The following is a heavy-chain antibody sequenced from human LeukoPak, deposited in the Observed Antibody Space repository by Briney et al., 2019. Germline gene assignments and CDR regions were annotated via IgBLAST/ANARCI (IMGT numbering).Heavy chain of an antibody. Sequence: ASVKVSCKASGGTFSSYAISWVRQAPGQGLEWMGGIIPIFGTANYAQKFQGRVTITADESTSTAYMELSSLRSEDTAVYYCARVRITMIVVPTPGAFDIWGQGTMVTVSS. D-gene: IGHD3-22*01. CDR3: ARVRITMIVVPTPGAFDI. V-gene: IGHV1-69*13. CDR1: GGTFSSYA. CDR2: IIPIFGTA. J-gene: IGHJ3*02.